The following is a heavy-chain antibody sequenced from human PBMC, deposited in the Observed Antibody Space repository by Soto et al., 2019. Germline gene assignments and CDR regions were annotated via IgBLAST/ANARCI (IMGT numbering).Heavy chain of an antibody. Sequence: SETLSLTCTVSGCSISSSNYYWCWILQSPGKGLEWIGSINYSGNTYYNPSLTGRVTISVDTSQSQFSMKLTSMTAADTAVYFCVRLPGYCSGTSCYGYYVMDVPGKGNKVTVYS. CDR2: INYSGNT. D-gene: IGHD2-2*01. CDR1: GCSISSSNYY. J-gene: IGHJ6*04. CDR3: VRLPGYCSGTSCYGYYVMDV. V-gene: IGHV4-39*01.